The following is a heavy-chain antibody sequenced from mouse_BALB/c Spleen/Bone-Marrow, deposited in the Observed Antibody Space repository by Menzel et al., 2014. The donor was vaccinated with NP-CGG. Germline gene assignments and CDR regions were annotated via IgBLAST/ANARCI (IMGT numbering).Heavy chain of an antibody. CDR1: GYTFTSYW. CDR3: TSDYDDY. Sequence: EVQLQQSGTVLARPGASVKMSCKASGYTFTSYWTHWVKQRPGQDLEWIGAIYPGNSDTSYNQKFKGKAKLTAVTSTSTAYMEPSSLTNEDSAVYYCTSDYDDYWGQGTTLTVSS. D-gene: IGHD2-4*01. V-gene: IGHV1-5*01. J-gene: IGHJ2*01. CDR2: IYPGNSDT.